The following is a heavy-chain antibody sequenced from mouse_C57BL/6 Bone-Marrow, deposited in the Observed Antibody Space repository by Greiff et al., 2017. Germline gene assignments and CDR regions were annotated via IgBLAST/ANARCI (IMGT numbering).Heavy chain of an antibody. CDR1: GFTFSSYA. CDR2: ISDGGSYT. CDR3: ARGRYGSSWGFAY. D-gene: IGHD1-1*01. Sequence: EVKLMESGGGLVKPGGSLKLSCAASGFTFSSYAMSWVRQTPEKRLEWVATISDGGSYTYYPDNVKGRFPISRDNAKNNLYLQMSHLKSEDTAMYYCARGRYGSSWGFAYWGQGTLVTVSA. V-gene: IGHV5-4*03. J-gene: IGHJ3*01.